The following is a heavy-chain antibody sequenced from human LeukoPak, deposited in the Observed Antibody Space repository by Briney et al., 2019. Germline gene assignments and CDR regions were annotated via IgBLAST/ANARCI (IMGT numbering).Heavy chain of an antibody. CDR1: GGTFSSYA. CDR3: ARDNYAGANWFDP. Sequence: ASVMVSCKASGGTFSSYAISWVRQAPGQGLEWMGGIIPIFGTANYAQKFQGRVTITTDESTSTAYMELSSLRSEDTAVYYCARDNYAGANWFDPWGQGTLVTVSS. CDR2: IIPIFGTA. D-gene: IGHD1-7*01. V-gene: IGHV1-69*05. J-gene: IGHJ5*02.